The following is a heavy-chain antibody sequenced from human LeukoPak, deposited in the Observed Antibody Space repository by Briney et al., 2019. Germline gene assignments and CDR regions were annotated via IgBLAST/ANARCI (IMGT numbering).Heavy chain of an antibody. Sequence: GGSLRLSCAASGFTFSSYWMHWVRQAPGKGLVWVSRINSDGSSTSYADSVKGRFTTSRDNAKNTLYLQMNSLRAEDTAVYYCARDPYGSGTDYWGQGTLDTVSS. D-gene: IGHD3-10*01. V-gene: IGHV3-74*01. CDR3: ARDPYGSGTDY. J-gene: IGHJ4*02. CDR1: GFTFSSYW. CDR2: INSDGSST.